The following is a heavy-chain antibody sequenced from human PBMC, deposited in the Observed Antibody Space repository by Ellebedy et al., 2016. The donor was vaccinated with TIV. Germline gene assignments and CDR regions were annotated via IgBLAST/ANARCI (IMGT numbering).Heavy chain of an antibody. CDR2: INIISTTI. CDR3: AGMNNYFNP. J-gene: IGHJ5*02. CDR1: GFTLGDHY. Sequence: GESLKISCAASGFTLGDHYMSWIRQAPGKGLECISHINIISTTIYYADSVKGRFTISRDNAKNSLYLQMNSLRAEDTAVYYCAGMNNYFNPWGQGTLVTVSS. V-gene: IGHV3-11*01.